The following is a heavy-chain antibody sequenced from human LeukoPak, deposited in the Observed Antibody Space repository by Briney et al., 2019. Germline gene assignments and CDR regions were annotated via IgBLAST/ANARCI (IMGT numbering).Heavy chain of an antibody. CDR1: GFTFSSYS. J-gene: IGHJ6*03. V-gene: IGHV3-21*01. D-gene: IGHD3-9*01. Sequence: GGSLRLSCAASGFTFSSYSMNWVRQAPGKGLEWVSSISSSRSYIYYADSVKGRFTISRDNAKNSLYLQMNSLRAEDTAVYYCARDGIYDILTGYSQYYMDVWGKGTTVTVSS. CDR2: ISSSRSYI. CDR3: ARDGIYDILTGYSQYYMDV.